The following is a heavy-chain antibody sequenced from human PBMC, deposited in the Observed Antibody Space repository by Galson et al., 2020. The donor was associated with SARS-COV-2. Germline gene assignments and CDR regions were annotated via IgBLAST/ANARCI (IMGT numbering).Heavy chain of an antibody. J-gene: IGHJ4*02. Sequence: NPSETLSLTCAVYGGSFSGYYWSWIRQPPGKGLEWIGEINHSGRTNYNPSLKSRVTISVDTSKNQFSLKLSSVTAADTAVYYCARGRFRYGFDYWGQGTLVTVAS. D-gene: IGHD1-20*01. CDR1: GGSFSGYY. CDR2: INHSGRT. V-gene: IGHV4-34*01. CDR3: ARGRFRYGFDY.